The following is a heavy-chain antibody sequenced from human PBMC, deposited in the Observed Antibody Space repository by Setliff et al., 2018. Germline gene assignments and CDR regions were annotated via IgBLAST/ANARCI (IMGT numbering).Heavy chain of an antibody. D-gene: IGHD3-16*01. Sequence: SETLSLTCAVSGAAISTYHWSWLRQPPGRGLEWIGYVSYGGSTKYNPSLESRVTISLDTPKNQFSLKLTSVTAADTAVYYCARTGTTYYYSCMDVWGEGTTVTVSS. CDR3: ARTGTTYYYSCMDV. V-gene: IGHV4-59*08. CDR1: GAAISTYH. CDR2: VSYGGST. J-gene: IGHJ6*03.